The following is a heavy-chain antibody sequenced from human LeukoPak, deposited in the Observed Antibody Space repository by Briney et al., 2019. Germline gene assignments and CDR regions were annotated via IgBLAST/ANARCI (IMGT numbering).Heavy chain of an antibody. J-gene: IGHJ4*02. V-gene: IGHV3-23*01. CDR2: ISGTGGST. D-gene: IGHD3-22*01. Sequence: GGSLRLSCAASGFTFSTYAMSCVRQAPGMGLEWVSTISGTGGSTYCADSVKGRFTISRDNSKNTLYLQMNSLRAEDTAVYYCASHFDSSGYYYFDYWGQGTLVTVSS. CDR1: GFTFSTYA. CDR3: ASHFDSSGYYYFDY.